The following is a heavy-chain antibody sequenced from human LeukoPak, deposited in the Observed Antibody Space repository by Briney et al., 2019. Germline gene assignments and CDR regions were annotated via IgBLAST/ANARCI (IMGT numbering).Heavy chain of an antibody. CDR1: GYTFTSYD. V-gene: IGHV1-18*01. D-gene: IGHD6-6*01. Sequence: ASVKVSCKASGYTFTSYDINWVRQAPGQGLEWMGWISAYNGNTNYAQKLQGRVTMTTDTSTSTAYMELRSLRSDDTAVYYCARDPTSYSSSGEITHWGQGTLVTVSS. CDR3: ARDPTSYSSSGEITH. CDR2: ISAYNGNT. J-gene: IGHJ4*02.